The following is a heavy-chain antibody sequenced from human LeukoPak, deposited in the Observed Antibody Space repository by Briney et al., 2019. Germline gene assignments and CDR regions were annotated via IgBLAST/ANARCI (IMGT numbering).Heavy chain of an antibody. CDR3: ARGDGIMIRD. D-gene: IGHD3-16*01. CDR1: GFTFSSYA. CDR2: ISYDGSNK. Sequence: GGSLRLSCAASGFTFSSYAMHWVRQAPGKGLEWVAVISYDGSNKYYADSVKGRFTISRDNSKNTLYLQMNSLRAEDTAVYYCARGDGIMIRDWGQGTLVTVSS. V-gene: IGHV3-30-3*01. J-gene: IGHJ4*02.